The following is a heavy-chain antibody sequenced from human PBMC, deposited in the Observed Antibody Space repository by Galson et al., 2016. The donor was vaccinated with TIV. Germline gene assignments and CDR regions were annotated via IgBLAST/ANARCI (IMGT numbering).Heavy chain of an antibody. Sequence: SVKVSCKASGYIFTSEGISWVRQAPGQGLEWMGWINTYNGDTNYTQKLQGRVTMATDPSTSTAYMELRSLRSDDTAVYYCARDVSHGLDVWGQGTTVTVSS. CDR2: INTYNGDT. CDR1: GYIFTSEG. V-gene: IGHV1-18*01. CDR3: ARDVSHGLDV. J-gene: IGHJ6*02.